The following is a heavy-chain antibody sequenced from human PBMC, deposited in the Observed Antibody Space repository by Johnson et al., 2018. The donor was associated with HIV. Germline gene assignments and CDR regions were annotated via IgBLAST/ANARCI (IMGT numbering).Heavy chain of an antibody. Sequence: VQLVESGGGLVQPGGSLRLSCAASGFTFSSYDMHWVRQATGKGLEWVSAIGTAGDTYYPGSVKGRFTISRDNAKNSLYLQMNSLRAEDTALYYCAKGIPKGYDSSGYQDAFDIWGQGTMVTVSS. V-gene: IGHV3-13*01. CDR1: GFTFSSYD. CDR3: AKGIPKGYDSSGYQDAFDI. D-gene: IGHD3-22*01. CDR2: IGTAGDT. J-gene: IGHJ3*02.